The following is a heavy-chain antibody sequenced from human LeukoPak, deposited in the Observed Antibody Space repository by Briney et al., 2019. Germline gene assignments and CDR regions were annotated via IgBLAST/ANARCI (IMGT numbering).Heavy chain of an antibody. CDR2: IKSKTDGGTT. Sequence: GGSLRLSCAASGFTFSYAWMSWVRQAPGKGLEWVGRIKSKTDGGTTDYAAPVKGRFTISRDDSKNTLYLQMNSLKTEDTAVYYCTTALGYPYGSGSYYRKVYYYYYYMDVWGKGTTVTISS. CDR3: TTALGYPYGSGSYYRKVYYYYYYMDV. J-gene: IGHJ6*03. D-gene: IGHD3-10*01. CDR1: GFTFSYAW. V-gene: IGHV3-15*01.